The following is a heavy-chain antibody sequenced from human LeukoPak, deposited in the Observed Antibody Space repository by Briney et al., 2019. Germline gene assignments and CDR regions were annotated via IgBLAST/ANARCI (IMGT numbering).Heavy chain of an antibody. CDR3: ARDEAPRDFWSGYYPDY. Sequence: GGSLRLSCAASGFTFSSYSMNWVRQAPGKGLEWVSSISSSSSYIYYADSVKGRFTISRDNAKNSLYLQMNSLRAEDTAVYYCARDEAPRDFWSGYYPDYWGQGTLVTVSS. D-gene: IGHD3-3*01. V-gene: IGHV3-21*01. J-gene: IGHJ4*02. CDR2: ISSSSSYI. CDR1: GFTFSSYS.